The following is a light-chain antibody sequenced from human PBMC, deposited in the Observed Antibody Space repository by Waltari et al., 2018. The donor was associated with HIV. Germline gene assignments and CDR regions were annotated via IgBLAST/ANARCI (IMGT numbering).Light chain of an antibody. CDR1: TSDIHDYHF. CDR3: SSFAGSNKL. Sequence: QSALTQPPSASGSPGQSVNMSCPGATSDIHDYHFLSWYQQYSGKAPKLIIFEVTKRPSGVPDRFSGSRSGNTASLIVSGLQAEDEAVYFCSSFAGSNKLFGGGTKLTVL. J-gene: IGLJ2*01. V-gene: IGLV2-8*01. CDR2: EVT.